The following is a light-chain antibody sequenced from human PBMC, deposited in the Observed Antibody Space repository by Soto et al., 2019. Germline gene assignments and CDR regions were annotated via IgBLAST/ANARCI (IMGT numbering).Light chain of an antibody. CDR1: QTVNRY. V-gene: IGKV1-39*01. CDR2: SPS. CDR3: QQSDTTPWT. J-gene: IGKJ1*01. Sequence: DIQMTQSPSSLSASVGDRVTITCRASQTVNRYLNWYQQKPAKAPKLLISSPSSLQGGVPSRFGCSGSWADFTRTIDGLQPDDLATYFCQQSDTTPWTFGQGTMVEI.